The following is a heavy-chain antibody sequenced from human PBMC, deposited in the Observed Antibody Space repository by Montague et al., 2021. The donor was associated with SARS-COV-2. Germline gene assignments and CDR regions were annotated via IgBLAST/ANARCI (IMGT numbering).Heavy chain of an antibody. CDR3: AKVAYGSGSYYGPFDS. CDR1: GFTFDDYA. J-gene: IGHJ4*02. V-gene: IGHV3-9*01. Sequence: SLRLSCAASGFTFDDYAMYWVRQAPGKGLEWVSGISWESGSVGYADSVKGRFTISRDNAKNSLYLQMNSLRAEDTALYYCAKVAYGSGSYYGPFDSWGQGTLVTVSS. D-gene: IGHD3-10*01. CDR2: ISWESGSV.